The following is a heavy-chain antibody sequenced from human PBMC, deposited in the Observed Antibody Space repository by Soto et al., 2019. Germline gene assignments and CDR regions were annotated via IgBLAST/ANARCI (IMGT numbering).Heavy chain of an antibody. CDR3: ARATTVPPSYGMHV. Sequence: QVQLQESGPGLVKPSQTLSLTCTVSGGSISSGGYYWSWIRQHPGKGLEWIGYIYYSGSTYYNPSLKRRVTISADTSKNQFSLKLSSLTAADTAVYYCARATTVPPSYGMHVWGQGTTVTVSS. CDR1: GGSISSGGYY. D-gene: IGHD4-4*01. V-gene: IGHV4-31*03. J-gene: IGHJ6*02. CDR2: IYYSGST.